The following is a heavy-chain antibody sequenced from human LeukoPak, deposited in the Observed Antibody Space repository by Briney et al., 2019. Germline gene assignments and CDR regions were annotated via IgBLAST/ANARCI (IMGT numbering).Heavy chain of an antibody. V-gene: IGHV4-31*03. Sequence: SETLSLTCTVSGGSINSGNYYWSWIRQYPGKGLEWIGYIPYSGSTYYNPSLKSRVTISVDTSKNQFSLKLNSVTAADTAVYYCASGDYYDSSGHPYYGMDVWGQGTTVTVSS. CDR2: IPYSGST. D-gene: IGHD3-22*01. J-gene: IGHJ6*02. CDR3: ASGDYYDSSGHPYYGMDV. CDR1: GGSINSGNYY.